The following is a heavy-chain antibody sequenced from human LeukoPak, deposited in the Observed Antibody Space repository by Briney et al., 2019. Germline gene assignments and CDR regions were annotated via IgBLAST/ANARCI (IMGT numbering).Heavy chain of an antibody. V-gene: IGHV3-48*03. CDR3: ARDRDKRDDSNYDYDF. CDR1: GFTFSSDQ. J-gene: IGHJ4*02. D-gene: IGHD4-11*01. CDR2: ITNSGSTV. Sequence: GGSLRLSCAASGFTFSSDQMNWVRQAPGKGLEWVSYITNSGSTVYYADSVKGRFTISRDNAKNSLYLQMNSLRDEDTAVYYCARDRDKRDDSNYDYDFWGQGTLVTVSS.